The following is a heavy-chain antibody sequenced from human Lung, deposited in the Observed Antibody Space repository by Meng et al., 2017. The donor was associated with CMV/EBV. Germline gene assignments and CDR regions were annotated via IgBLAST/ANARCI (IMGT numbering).Heavy chain of an antibody. CDR2: ISSSGSTI. Sequence: GGSLRLXCAASGFTFSDYYMSWIRQAPGKGLEWVSYISSSGSTIYYADSVKGRFTISRDNAKNSLYLQMNSLRAEDTAVYYCAREVAYDFWSGYNGFDPWGQGTLVTVSS. J-gene: IGHJ5*02. D-gene: IGHD3-3*01. V-gene: IGHV3-11*01. CDR3: AREVAYDFWSGYNGFDP. CDR1: GFTFSDYY.